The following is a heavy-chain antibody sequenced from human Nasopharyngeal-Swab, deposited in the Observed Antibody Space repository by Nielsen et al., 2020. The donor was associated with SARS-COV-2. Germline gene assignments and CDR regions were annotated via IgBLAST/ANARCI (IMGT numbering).Heavy chain of an antibody. D-gene: IGHD1-26*01. J-gene: IGHJ6*02. V-gene: IGHV4-34*01. Sequence: WIRQPPGKGLEWIGEINHSGSTNYNPSLKSRVTISLDPSKNQFSLKLRSVTAADTAVYYCARGSGGSYSRYYYYGMDVWGQGTTVTVSS. CDR2: INHSGST. CDR3: ARGSGGSYSRYYYYGMDV.